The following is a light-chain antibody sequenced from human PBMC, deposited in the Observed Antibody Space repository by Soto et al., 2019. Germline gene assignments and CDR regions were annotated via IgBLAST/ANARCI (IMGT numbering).Light chain of an antibody. J-gene: IGKJ1*01. Sequence: IVMTQSQATLSVSPGGRATLSCRASQSISDTLAWYQQKPGQAPRLLIHGASTRATGFPARFSGSGSGTDFTLTISSLQSEDFAVYYCQQYNNWPWTFGQGTKVDI. V-gene: IGKV3-15*01. CDR1: QSISDT. CDR2: GAS. CDR3: QQYNNWPWT.